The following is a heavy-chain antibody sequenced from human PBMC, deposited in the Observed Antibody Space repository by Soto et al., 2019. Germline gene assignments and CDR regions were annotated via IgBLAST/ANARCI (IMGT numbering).Heavy chain of an antibody. D-gene: IGHD6-6*01. V-gene: IGHV1-2*02. J-gene: IGHJ6*02. CDR2: INPNSGGT. CDR3: ARHRTWTYSSSGVGMDV. CDR1: GYTFTGYY. Sequence: ASVKVSCKASGYTFTGYYMHWVRQAPGQGLEWMGWINPNSGGTNYAQKFQGRVTMTRDTSISTAYMELSRLRSDDTAVYYCARHRTWTYSSSGVGMDVWGQGTTVTVSS.